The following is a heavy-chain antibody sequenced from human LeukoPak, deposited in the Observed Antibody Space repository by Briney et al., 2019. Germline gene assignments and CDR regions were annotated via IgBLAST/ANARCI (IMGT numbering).Heavy chain of an antibody. CDR3: AREDRSSGWSD. CDR2: IYYSGST. J-gene: IGHJ4*02. Sequence: SETLSLTCTVSGGSISSYYWSWIRQPPGKGLEWIGYIYYSGSTNCNPSLKSRVTISVDTSKNQFSLKLSSVTAADTAVYYCAREDRSSGWSDWGQGTLVTVSS. V-gene: IGHV4-59*01. CDR1: GGSISSYY. D-gene: IGHD6-19*01.